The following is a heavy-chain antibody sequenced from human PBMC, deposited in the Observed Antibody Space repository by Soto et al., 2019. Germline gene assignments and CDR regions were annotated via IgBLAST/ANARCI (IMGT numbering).Heavy chain of an antibody. CDR1: GFTFSSYG. J-gene: IGHJ5*02. CDR3: AKESRFLEWTALDP. CDR2: ISYDGSNK. V-gene: IGHV3-30*18. D-gene: IGHD3-3*01. Sequence: GGSLRLSCAASGFTFSSYGMHWVRQAPGKGLEWVAVISYDGSNKYYADSVKGRFTISRDNSKNTLYLQMNSLRAEDTAVYYCAKESRFLEWTALDPWGQGTLVTVSS.